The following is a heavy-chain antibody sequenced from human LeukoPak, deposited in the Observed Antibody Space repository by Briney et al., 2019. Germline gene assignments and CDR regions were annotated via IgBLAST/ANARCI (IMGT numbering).Heavy chain of an antibody. CDR1: GFTFSSYG. CDR2: ISCSSAI. D-gene: IGHD3-10*01. Sequence: GVSLRLSCTASGFTFSSYGMNWVPQAPGRGLKWVSYISCSSAINYADSVKGRFNISRDNDKNSLFLQMNSLRDEDTAMYYCARGGEARPDYWGQGTLVTVSS. J-gene: IGHJ4*02. CDR3: ARGGEARPDY. V-gene: IGHV3-48*02.